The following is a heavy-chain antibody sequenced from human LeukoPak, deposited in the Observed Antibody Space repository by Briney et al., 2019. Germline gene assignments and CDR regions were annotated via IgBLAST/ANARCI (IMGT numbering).Heavy chain of an antibody. J-gene: IGHJ4*02. Sequence: GGSLRLSCAASGFTFSGYAMKWARQAPGKGLEWVSSISGGSSYIYYADSVKGRFTISRDNAKNSLYLQMNSLRAEDTAVYYCARDWYHAIDYWGQGALVTVSS. D-gene: IGHD2-2*01. CDR2: ISGGSSYI. CDR1: GFTFSGYA. V-gene: IGHV3-21*01. CDR3: ARDWYHAIDY.